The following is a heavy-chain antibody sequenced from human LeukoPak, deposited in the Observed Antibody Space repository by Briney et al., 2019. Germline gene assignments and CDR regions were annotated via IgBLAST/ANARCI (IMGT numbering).Heavy chain of an antibody. J-gene: IGHJ3*02. D-gene: IGHD3-16*01. V-gene: IGHV3-23*01. CDR2: ISGSGDST. CDR1: GFTFRSYA. Sequence: PGGSLRLSCAASGFTFRSYAMSWVRQAPGKGLEWVSGISGSGDSTYYVDSVNGRFTIARDNSKNTLYLQMNTLRAEDTAVYYCAKDREYSYVYDAFEMWGQGTLVTVSS. CDR3: AKDREYSYVYDAFEM.